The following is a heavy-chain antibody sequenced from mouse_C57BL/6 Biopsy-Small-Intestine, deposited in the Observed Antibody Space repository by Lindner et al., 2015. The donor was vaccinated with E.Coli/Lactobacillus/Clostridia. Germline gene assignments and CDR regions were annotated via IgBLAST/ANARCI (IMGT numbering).Heavy chain of an antibody. CDR3: AGKAPYSTGVQNYYYNGLDV. J-gene: IGHJ1*01. CDR2: IIPVFGTA. Sequence: SVKVSCKASGGTFSNFAFSWVRQAPGQGLEWVGSIIPVFGTANYAQRFQGRVTITADESTSTAYMELSTLRTEDTAVYYCAGKAPYSTGVQNYYYNGLDVWGQGTTVSVSS. V-gene: IGHV1-74*01. D-gene: IGHD1-1*01. CDR1: GGTFSNFA.